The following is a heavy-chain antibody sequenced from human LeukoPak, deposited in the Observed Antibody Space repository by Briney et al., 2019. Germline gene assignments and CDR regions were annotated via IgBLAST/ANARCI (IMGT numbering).Heavy chain of an antibody. J-gene: IGHJ4*02. CDR2: IIPILGIA. CDR1: GGTFSSYA. CDR3: ARDRGIAVAGTFDY. V-gene: IGHV1-69*04. D-gene: IGHD6-19*01. Sequence: SVEVSCKASGGTFSSYAISWVRQAPGQGLEWMGRIIPILGIANYAQKFQGRVTITADKSTSTAYMELSSLRSEDTAVYYCARDRGIAVAGTFDYWGQGTLVTVSS.